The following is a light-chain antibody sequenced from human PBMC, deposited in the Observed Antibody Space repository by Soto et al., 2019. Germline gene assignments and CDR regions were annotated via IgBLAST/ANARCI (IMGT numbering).Light chain of an antibody. Sequence: DIQMTQSPSTLSASVRDRVTITCRASQSIGTWLAWYQQKPGKAPKLLIYKASYLQSGVPSRFSGSGSGTDFTLTISGLQPDDFATYFCQQYNSYSITFGLGTRLEIK. J-gene: IGKJ5*01. CDR1: QSIGTW. CDR3: QQYNSYSIT. CDR2: KAS. V-gene: IGKV1-5*03.